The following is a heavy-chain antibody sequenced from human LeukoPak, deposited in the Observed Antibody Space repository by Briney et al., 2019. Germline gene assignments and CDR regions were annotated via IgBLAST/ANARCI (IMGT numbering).Heavy chain of an antibody. D-gene: IGHD5-18*01. CDR3: AKDREGRGYNYGSYFDY. CDR1: GFTFSSYG. J-gene: IGHJ4*02. CDR2: ISYDGSEI. Sequence: GGSLRLSCAASGFTFSSYGMHWVRQAPGKGLEWVASISYDGSEIYYGDSVKGRFTNSRDNSKNTLYLQMNSLRAEDTAVYYYAKDREGRGYNYGSYFDYWGQGTLVTVSS. V-gene: IGHV3-30*18.